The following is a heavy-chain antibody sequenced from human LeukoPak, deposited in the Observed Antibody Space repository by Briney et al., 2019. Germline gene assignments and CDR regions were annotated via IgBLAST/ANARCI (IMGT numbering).Heavy chain of an antibody. V-gene: IGHV3-30*18. CDR1: GFTFSSYG. D-gene: IGHD2-2*01. CDR3: AKDGGCSSTTCYSPYYFDY. J-gene: IGHJ4*02. CDR2: VSYDGNNK. Sequence: GGSLRLSCATSGFTFSSYGMLWVRQAPGRGLEWVAVVSYDGNNKFYADSVKGRFTISRVNSKNTLYLQMNSLRAEDTAVYYCAKDGGCSSTTCYSPYYFDYWGQGTLVTVSS.